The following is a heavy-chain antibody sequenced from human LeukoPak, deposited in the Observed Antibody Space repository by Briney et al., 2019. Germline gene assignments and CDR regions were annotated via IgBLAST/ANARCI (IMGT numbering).Heavy chain of an antibody. V-gene: IGHV3-74*01. Sequence: GGSLRLSCAGSGFTFSGYWMHWVRQAPGKGLVWVSRINSDGSNTNYADSVKGRFTISRDNAKNTLYLQMNSLRVDDTAVYYCTRTYYYESSGYCGYWGQGTLVTVSS. D-gene: IGHD3-22*01. CDR3: TRTYYYESSGYCGY. CDR2: INSDGSNT. CDR1: GFTFSGYW. J-gene: IGHJ4*02.